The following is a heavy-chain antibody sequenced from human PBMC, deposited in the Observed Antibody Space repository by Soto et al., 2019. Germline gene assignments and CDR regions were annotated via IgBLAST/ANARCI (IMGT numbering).Heavy chain of an antibody. V-gene: IGHV3-30*18. J-gene: IGHJ4*02. CDR1: GFTFSSYG. CDR3: AKGPGPFDY. D-gene: IGHD3-10*01. CDR2: ISYDGSNK. Sequence: LGGSLRLSCAASGFTFSSYGMHWVRQAPGKGLEWVAVISYDGSNKYYADSVKGRFTISRDNSKNTLYLQMNSLRAEDTAVYYCAKGPGPFDYWGQGTLVTVSS.